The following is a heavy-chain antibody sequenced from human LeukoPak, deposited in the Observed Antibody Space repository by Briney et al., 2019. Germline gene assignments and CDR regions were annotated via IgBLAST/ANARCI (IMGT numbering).Heavy chain of an antibody. CDR1: GGTFISYA. Sequence: SVTVSFKASGGTFISYAISWVRQAPGQGLEWMGGIIPIFGTANYAQKFQGRVTITTDESTSTAYMELSSLRSEDTAVYYCARDHPLAAFDIGGQGTMVTVSS. CDR3: ARDHPLAAFDI. V-gene: IGHV1-69*05. CDR2: IIPIFGTA. J-gene: IGHJ3*02.